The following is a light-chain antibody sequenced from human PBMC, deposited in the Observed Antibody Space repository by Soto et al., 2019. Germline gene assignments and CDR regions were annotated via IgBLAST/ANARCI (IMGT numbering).Light chain of an antibody. CDR1: QSVSSN. Sequence: EIVMTQSPATLSVSPGERATLSCRASQSVSSNLAWYQQKPGQAPRLLIYGASTRATGISARFSGSGSGTELNLTISGLQSEDFAVYYCQYYGSSVTFAGGTKVDIK. J-gene: IGKJ4*01. CDR3: QYYGSSVT. V-gene: IGKV3-15*01. CDR2: GAS.